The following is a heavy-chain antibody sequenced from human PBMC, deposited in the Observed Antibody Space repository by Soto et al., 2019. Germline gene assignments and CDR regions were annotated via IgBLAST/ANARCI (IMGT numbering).Heavy chain of an antibody. CDR3: TTDHTSQLRFTWGRDY. CDR2: IKSKTDGGTT. Sequence: EVQLVESGGGLVKPGGSLRLSCAASGFTFSNAWMSWVRQAPGKGLEWVGRIKSKTDGGTTDYAAPVKGRFTISRDDSKNTLYLQMNSLKTEDTAVYYCTTDHTSQLRFTWGRDYWGQGTLVTVSS. J-gene: IGHJ4*02. V-gene: IGHV3-15*01. D-gene: IGHD3-3*01. CDR1: GFTFSNAW.